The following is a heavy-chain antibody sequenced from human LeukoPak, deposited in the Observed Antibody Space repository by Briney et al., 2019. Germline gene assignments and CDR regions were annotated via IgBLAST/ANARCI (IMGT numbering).Heavy chain of an antibody. D-gene: IGHD3-10*02. CDR3: AELGITMIGGV. CDR1: GFTFSSYG. CDR2: ISGSGGRGSGGST. V-gene: IGHV3-23*01. Sequence: GGSLRLSCAASGFTFSSYGMSWVRQAPGKGLEWVSGISGSGGRGSGGSTYYADSVKGRFTISRDNSKNTLYLQMNSLRAEDTAVYYCAELGITMIGGVWGKGTTVTISS. J-gene: IGHJ6*04.